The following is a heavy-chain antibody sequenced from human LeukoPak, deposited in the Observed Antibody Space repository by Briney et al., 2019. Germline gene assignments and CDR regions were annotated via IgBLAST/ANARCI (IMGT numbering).Heavy chain of an antibody. CDR1: GGSISSSSYY. D-gene: IGHD3-10*01. J-gene: IGHJ5*02. CDR3: ARQMRDEKVLCNWFDP. V-gene: IGHV4-39*01. CDR2: IYYSGST. Sequence: PSETPSLTCTVSGGSISSSSYYWGWIRQPPGKGLEWIGSIYYSGSTYYNPSLKSRVTISVDTSKNQFSLKLSSVTAADTAVYYCARQMRDEKVLCNWFDPWGQGTLVTVSS.